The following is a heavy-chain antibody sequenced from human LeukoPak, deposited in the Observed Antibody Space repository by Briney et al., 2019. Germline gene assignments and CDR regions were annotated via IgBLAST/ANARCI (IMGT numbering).Heavy chain of an antibody. CDR1: GYTFTSYD. J-gene: IGHJ3*02. V-gene: IGHV1-8*01. CDR2: MNPNSGNT. CDR3: ARMYSSSWTQYAFDI. Sequence: GASVKVSCKASGYTFTSYDINWVRQTTGQGLEWMGWMNPNSGNTGYAQKFQGRVTMTRNISISTAYMELSSLRSEDTAVYYCARMYSSSWTQYAFDIWGQGTMATVSS. D-gene: IGHD6-13*01.